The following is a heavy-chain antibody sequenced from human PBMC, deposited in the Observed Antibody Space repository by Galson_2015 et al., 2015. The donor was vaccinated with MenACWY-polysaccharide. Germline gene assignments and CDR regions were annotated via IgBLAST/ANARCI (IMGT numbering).Heavy chain of an antibody. CDR2: IYWDDDK. D-gene: IGHD6-13*01. J-gene: IGHJ4*02. V-gene: IGHV2-5*02. Sequence: PALVNPTQTLTLTCTFSGFSLSTSGVGVGWMRQPPGKALEWLALIYWDDDKRYSPSLKSRLTITKDTSKNQVVLTMTSMDPVDTATYYCAHRRGDSSTWYLTSFDYWGQGTLVTVSS. CDR1: GFSLSTSGVG. CDR3: AHRRGDSSTWYLTSFDY.